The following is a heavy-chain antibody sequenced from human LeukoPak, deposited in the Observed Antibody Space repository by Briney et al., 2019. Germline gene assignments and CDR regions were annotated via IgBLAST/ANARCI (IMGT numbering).Heavy chain of an antibody. V-gene: IGHV1-18*01. Sequence: ASVKVSCKASGYTFTSYGFSWVRQAPGQGLEGMGWISAYNGNTNYAQKLQGRVTMTTDPSTSTAYMGLRSLRSDDTAVYYCARGVDTAMGDYWGQGTLVTVSS. D-gene: IGHD5-18*01. J-gene: IGHJ4*02. CDR3: ARGVDTAMGDY. CDR2: ISAYNGNT. CDR1: GYTFTSYG.